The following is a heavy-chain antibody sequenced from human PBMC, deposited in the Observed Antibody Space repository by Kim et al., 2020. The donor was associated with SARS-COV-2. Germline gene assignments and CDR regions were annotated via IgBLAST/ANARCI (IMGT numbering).Heavy chain of an antibody. CDR3: ARHLRNWYFDL. V-gene: IGHV4-39*01. J-gene: IGHJ2*01. Sequence: SETLSLTCSVSGGSISSSDYYWGWIRQPPGKGLEWIATIYYSGSTYYNPSLKGRVTISVDTSKKQFSLRLSSVTAADEAVYYCARHLRNWYFDLWGRGTLVTVSS. CDR2: IYYSGST. CDR1: GGSISSSDYY.